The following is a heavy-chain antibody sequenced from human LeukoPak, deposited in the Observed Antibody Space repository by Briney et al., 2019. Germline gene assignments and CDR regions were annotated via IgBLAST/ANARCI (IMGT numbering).Heavy chain of an antibody. V-gene: IGHV1-69*13. CDR3: ARDPFAVGYDAFDI. CDR2: IIPIFGTA. CDR1: GGTFSSYA. Sequence: SVKVSCKASGGTFSSYAISWVRQAPGQGLEWMGGIIPIFGTANYAQKFQGRVTITADESTSTAYMELSSLRSEDTAVYYCARDPFAVGYDAFDIWGQGTMVTVSS. D-gene: IGHD6-19*01. J-gene: IGHJ3*02.